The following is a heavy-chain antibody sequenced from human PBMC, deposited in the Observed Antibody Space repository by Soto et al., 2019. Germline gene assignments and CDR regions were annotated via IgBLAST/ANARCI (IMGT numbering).Heavy chain of an antibody. V-gene: IGHV4-59*08. CDR2: IYYSGST. Sequence: SETLSLTCTVSGGSISSYYWSWIRQPPGKGLEWIGYIYYSGSTNYNPSLKSRVTISVDTSKNQFSLKLSSVTAADTAVYYCARLPEYYDSSGYYWYFDLWGRGTLVTVS. CDR1: GGSISSYY. J-gene: IGHJ2*01. CDR3: ARLPEYYDSSGYYWYFDL. D-gene: IGHD3-22*01.